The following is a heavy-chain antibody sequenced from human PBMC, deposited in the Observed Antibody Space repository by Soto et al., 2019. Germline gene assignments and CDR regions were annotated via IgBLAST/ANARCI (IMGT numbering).Heavy chain of an antibody. J-gene: IGHJ4*02. CDR1: GFTFSSNS. Sequence: EVQLVESGGGLVQPGGSLRLSCAASGFTFSSNSMNWVRQAPWKGLEWVSYISRSSSTTYYADSVKGRFTISRDTAKNSLYLQMNSLRAEDTAVYYCARDDEMGYFDYWGQGTLVTVSS. D-gene: IGHD3-16*01. CDR2: ISRSSSTT. V-gene: IGHV3-48*01. CDR3: ARDDEMGYFDY.